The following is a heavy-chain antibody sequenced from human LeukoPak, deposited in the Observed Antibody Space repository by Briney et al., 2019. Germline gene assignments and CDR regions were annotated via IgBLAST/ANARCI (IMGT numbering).Heavy chain of an antibody. J-gene: IGHJ5*02. V-gene: IGHV1-2*02. Sequence: ASVTVSCKASGYTFTGYYMHWVRQAPGPGLEWMGWINTNSGGTNYAQKFQGRVTMTRDTSISTAYMELSRLRSDDTAVYYCARVGYDFWSVYYWGWFDPWGQGTLVTVSS. CDR3: ARVGYDFWSVYYWGWFDP. CDR1: GYTFTGYY. D-gene: IGHD3-3*01. CDR2: INTNSGGT.